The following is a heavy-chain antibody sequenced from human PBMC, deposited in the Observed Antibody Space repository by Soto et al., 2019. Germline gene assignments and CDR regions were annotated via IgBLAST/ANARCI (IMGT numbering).Heavy chain of an antibody. Sequence: GGSLRLSCAASGFTFSSYGMHWVRQAPGKGLEWVAVIWYDGSNKYYADSVKGRFTISRDNSKNTLYLQMSSLRAEDTAVYYWASIPREGYYDCRYGYYSNFPRPWGQGTLVTVSS. CDR1: GFTFSSYG. V-gene: IGHV3-33*01. D-gene: IGHD3-3*01. CDR2: IWYDGSNK. CDR3: ASIPREGYYDCRYGYYSNFPRP. J-gene: IGHJ5*02.